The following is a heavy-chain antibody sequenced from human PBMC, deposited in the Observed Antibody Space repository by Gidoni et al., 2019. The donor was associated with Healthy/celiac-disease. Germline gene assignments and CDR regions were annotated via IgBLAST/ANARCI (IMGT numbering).Heavy chain of an antibody. V-gene: IGHV3-13*01. J-gene: IGHJ5*02. CDR1: GFTFISYD. D-gene: IGHD3-10*01. Sequence: EVQLVESGGGLVQPGGSLRLSCAASGFTFISYDMHGVRQATGKGLEWVSAIGTAGDTYYPGSVKGRFTISRENAKNSLYLQMNSLRAGDTAVYYCARAKGSGSQNWFDPWGQGTLVTVSS. CDR3: ARAKGSGSQNWFDP. CDR2: IGTAGDT.